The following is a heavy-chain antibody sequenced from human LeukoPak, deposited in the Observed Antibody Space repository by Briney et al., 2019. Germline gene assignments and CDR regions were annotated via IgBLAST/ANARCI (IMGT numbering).Heavy chain of an antibody. Sequence: GGAPLLSCSASGFPFNNYCKHWGRRAPGKGLVWGAFILYDGSNKYYADSVKGRFTLCRDNSKNTLYVQMNRLRGEDTAVYYCAKDADIVVSSYFDYWGQGTLVTVSS. J-gene: IGHJ4*02. CDR1: GFPFNNYC. D-gene: IGHD2-2*01. CDR3: AKDADIVVSSYFDY. CDR2: ILYDGSNK. V-gene: IGHV3-30*02.